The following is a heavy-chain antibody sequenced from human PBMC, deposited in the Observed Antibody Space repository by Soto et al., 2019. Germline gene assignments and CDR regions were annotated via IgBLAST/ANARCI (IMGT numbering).Heavy chain of an antibody. V-gene: IGHV1-18*01. CDR3: GRDFGSELSDPGGIFDY. CDR1: NYTFSSYT. D-gene: IGHD3-3*01. J-gene: IGHJ4*02. Sequence: ASVKVSCKTSNYTFSSYTISWVRQAPGQGLEWMGWISAYNGKKNSAQKFQGRVTFTTDTSTTTAYMELRSLVSDDTAVYYCGRDFGSELSDPGGIFDYWGPGTPVPV. CDR2: ISAYNGKK.